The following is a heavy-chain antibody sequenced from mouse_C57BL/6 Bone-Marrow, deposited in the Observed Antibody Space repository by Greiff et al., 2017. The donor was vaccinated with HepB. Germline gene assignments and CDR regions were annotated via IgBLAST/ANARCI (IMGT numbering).Heavy chain of an antibody. CDR2: INPGSGGT. CDR1: GYAFTNYL. D-gene: IGHD1-1*01. CDR3: ARGDYYGSSLDY. J-gene: IGHJ2*01. V-gene: IGHV1-54*01. Sequence: QVQLQQSGAELVRPGTSVKVSCKASGYAFTNYLIEWVKQRPGQGLEWIGVINPGSGGTNYNEKFKGKATLTADKSSSPAYMQLSSLTSEDSAVYFCARGDYYGSSLDYWGQGTTLTVSS.